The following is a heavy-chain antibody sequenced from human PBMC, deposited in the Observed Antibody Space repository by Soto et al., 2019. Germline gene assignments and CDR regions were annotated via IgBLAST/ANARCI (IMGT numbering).Heavy chain of an antibody. CDR3: ASLTYSSPRRQNWFDP. CDR2: ISSSSSYI. V-gene: IGHV3-21*01. Sequence: GESLKISCAASGFTFSSYSMNWVRQAPGKGLEWVSSISSSSSYIYYADSVKGRFTISRDNAKNSLYLQMNSLRAEDTAVYYCASLTYSSPRRQNWFDPWGQGTLVTVSS. D-gene: IGHD6-13*01. J-gene: IGHJ5*02. CDR1: GFTFSSYS.